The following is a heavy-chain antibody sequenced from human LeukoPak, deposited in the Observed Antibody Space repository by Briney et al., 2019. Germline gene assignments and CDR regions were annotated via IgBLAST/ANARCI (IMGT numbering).Heavy chain of an antibody. CDR3: ATGEGPSDTLTALSLYQ. J-gene: IGHJ4*02. CDR2: IIPILETA. Sequence: SVKVSCKASGGIFRSHSISWLRQAPGQGLEWMGGIIPILETAEYSHKFRGRVTITADTSTATVYMELSNLSSEDTAVYSCATGEGPSDTLTALSLYQWGQGTLVIVS. D-gene: IGHD3-9*01. V-gene: IGHV1-69*10. CDR1: GGIFRSHS.